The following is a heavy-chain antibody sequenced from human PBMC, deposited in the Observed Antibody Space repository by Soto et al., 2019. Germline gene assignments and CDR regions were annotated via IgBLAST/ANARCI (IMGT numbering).Heavy chain of an antibody. CDR3: AGGTYYYDSSGYYVVY. J-gene: IGHJ4*02. V-gene: IGHV3-30-3*01. D-gene: IGHD3-22*01. CDR1: GFTFSSYA. Sequence: QVQLVESGGGVVQPGRSLRLSCAASGFTFSSYAMHWVRQAPGKGLEWVAVISYDVSNKYYADSVKGRFTISRDNSKNTLYLQMNSLRAEDTAVYYCAGGTYYYDSSGYYVVYWGQGTLVTVSS. CDR2: ISYDVSNK.